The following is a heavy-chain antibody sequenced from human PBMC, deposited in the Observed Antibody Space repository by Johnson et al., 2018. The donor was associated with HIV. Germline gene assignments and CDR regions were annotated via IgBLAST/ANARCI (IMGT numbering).Heavy chain of an antibody. D-gene: IGHD3-10*01. V-gene: IGHV3-74*01. CDR1: GFTFSSYW. CDR3: AKDIVPMVQTDAFDI. J-gene: IGHJ3*02. CDR2: INSDGSST. Sequence: VQLVESGGGVVQPGRSLRLSCAASGFTFSSYWMHWVRQAPGKGLVWVSRINSDGSSTSYADSVKGRFTISRDNAKNTLYLQMNSLRAEDTALYYCAKDIVPMVQTDAFDIWGQGTMVTVSS.